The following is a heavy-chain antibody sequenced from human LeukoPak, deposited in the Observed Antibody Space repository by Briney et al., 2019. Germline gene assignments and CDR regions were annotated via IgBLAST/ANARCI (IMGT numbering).Heavy chain of an antibody. CDR1: GYTLTELS. CDR3: ATGAYYYGMDV. Sequence: ASVKVSCKVSGYTLTELSMHWVRQAPGKGLEWMGGLDPEDGETIYAQKFQGRVTMTEDTSTDTAYMELSSPRSEDTAVYYCATGAYYYGMDVWGQGTTVTVSS. V-gene: IGHV1-24*01. D-gene: IGHD3-16*01. J-gene: IGHJ6*02. CDR2: LDPEDGET.